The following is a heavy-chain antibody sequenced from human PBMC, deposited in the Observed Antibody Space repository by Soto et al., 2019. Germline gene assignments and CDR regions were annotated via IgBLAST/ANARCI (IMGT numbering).Heavy chain of an antibody. Sequence: QVQLVESGGGVVQPGRSLRLSCAASGFTFSSYAMHWVRQAPGKGLEWVAVISYDGSNKYYADSVKGRFTISRDNSKNTLYLQMNSLRAEDTAVYYCARDLTMIVVDANAFDIWGQGTMVTVSS. CDR3: ARDLTMIVVDANAFDI. CDR2: ISYDGSNK. CDR1: GFTFSSYA. J-gene: IGHJ3*02. D-gene: IGHD3-22*01. V-gene: IGHV3-30-3*01.